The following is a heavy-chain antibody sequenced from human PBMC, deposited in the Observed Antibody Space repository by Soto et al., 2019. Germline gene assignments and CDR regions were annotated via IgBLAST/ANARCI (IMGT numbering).Heavy chain of an antibody. CDR1: GYTFTSYA. CDR3: ATRGRSLGYYYGMDV. D-gene: IGHD3-10*01. V-gene: IGHV1-3*01. CDR2: INAGNGNT. Sequence: QVQLVQSGAEVKKPGASVKVSCKASGYTFTSYAMHWVRQAPGQRLEWMGWINAGNGNTKYSQKFQGRVTITRDTFASTAYMELSSLRSEDTAVYYCATRGRSLGYYYGMDVWGHGTTVTVSS. J-gene: IGHJ6*02.